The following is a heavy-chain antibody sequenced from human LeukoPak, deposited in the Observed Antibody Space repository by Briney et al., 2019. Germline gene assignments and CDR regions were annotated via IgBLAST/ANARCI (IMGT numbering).Heavy chain of an antibody. CDR2: ISYYGSNK. J-gene: IGHJ4*02. CDR1: GFTFSSYA. V-gene: IGHV3-30-3*01. Sequence: GRSLRLSCAASGFTFSSYAMHWVRQAPGKGLEWVAVISYYGSNKYYADSVRGRFTISRDNSKNTLYLQMNSLRAEDTAVYYCARDKSSGWTAFDYWGQGRLVTVSS. CDR3: ARDKSSGWTAFDY. D-gene: IGHD6-19*01.